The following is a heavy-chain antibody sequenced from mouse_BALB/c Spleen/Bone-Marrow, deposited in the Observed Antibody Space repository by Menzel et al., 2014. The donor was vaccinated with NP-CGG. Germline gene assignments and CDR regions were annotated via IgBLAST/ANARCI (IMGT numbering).Heavy chain of an antibody. V-gene: IGHV1S56*01. CDR1: GYTFTSYY. Sequence: QVQLQQSGPEPVKPGASVRVSCKASGYTFTSYYIHWVKQRPGQGLEWIGWIYPGNVNTKYNEKFKGKATLTADKSSSTAYMQPSSLTSEDSAVYFCARSPGSSPAWFAYWGQGTLVTVSA. CDR2: IYPGNVNT. CDR3: ARSPGSSPAWFAY. D-gene: IGHD1-1*01. J-gene: IGHJ3*01.